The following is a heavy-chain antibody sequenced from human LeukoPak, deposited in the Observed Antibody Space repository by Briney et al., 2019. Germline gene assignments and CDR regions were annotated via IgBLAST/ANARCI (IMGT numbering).Heavy chain of an antibody. J-gene: IGHJ6*03. V-gene: IGHV3-74*01. CDR1: GFTFSSYW. CDR3: TTDSGSYHLYYYYYMDV. Sequence: GGSLRLSCAASGFTFSSYWMHWVRQAPGKGLVWVSRINSDGSSTSYADSVKGRFTISRDNAKNTLYLQMNSLKTEDTAVYYCTTDSGSYHLYYYYYMDVWGKGTTVTVSS. D-gene: IGHD1-26*01. CDR2: INSDGSST.